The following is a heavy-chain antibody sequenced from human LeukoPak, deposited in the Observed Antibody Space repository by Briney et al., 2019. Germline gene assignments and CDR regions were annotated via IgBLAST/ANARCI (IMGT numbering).Heavy chain of an antibody. Sequence: ASVKVSCKASGYTFTGYYMHRVRQAPGQGLEWMGWINPNSGGTNYAQKVQGRVTMTRNTSISTAYMELSSLRSDDTAVYYCARLVSSSWYGSYYYYYMDVWGKGTTVTISS. J-gene: IGHJ6*03. CDR2: INPNSGGT. D-gene: IGHD6-13*01. CDR1: GYTFTGYY. V-gene: IGHV1-2*02. CDR3: ARLVSSSWYGSYYYYYMDV.